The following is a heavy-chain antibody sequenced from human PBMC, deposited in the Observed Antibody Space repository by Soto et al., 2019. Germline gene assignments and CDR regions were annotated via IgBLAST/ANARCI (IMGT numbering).Heavy chain of an antibody. CDR2: INHSGST. CDR3: ARVLGYCTNGVCGTRFDP. V-gene: IGHV4-34*01. Sequence: PSETLSLTCAVYGGSFSGYYWSWIRQPPGKGLEWIGEINHSGSTNYNPSLKSRVTISVDTSKNQFSLKLSSVTAADTAVYYCARVLGYCTNGVCGTRFDPWGQGTLVTVSS. J-gene: IGHJ5*02. CDR1: GGSFSGYY. D-gene: IGHD2-8*01.